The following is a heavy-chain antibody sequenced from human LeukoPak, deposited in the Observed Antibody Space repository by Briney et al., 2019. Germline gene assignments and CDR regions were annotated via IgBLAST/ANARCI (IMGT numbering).Heavy chain of an antibody. D-gene: IGHD7-27*01. V-gene: IGHV1-69*04. CDR1: GGTFSSYA. Sequence: SVKVSCKASGGTFSSYAISWVRQAPGQGLEWMGRIIPILGIANYAQKFQGRVTITADKSTSTAYMELSSLRSEDTAVYYCARGTGENYCMDVWGQGTTVTVSS. CDR3: ARGTGENYCMDV. J-gene: IGHJ6*02. CDR2: IIPILGIA.